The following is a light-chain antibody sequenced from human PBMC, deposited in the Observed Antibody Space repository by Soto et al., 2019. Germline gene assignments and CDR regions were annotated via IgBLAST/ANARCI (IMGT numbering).Light chain of an antibody. CDR2: EGT. CDR3: AAWDDSLKAI. CDR1: SSNVGSYDL. J-gene: IGLJ7*01. Sequence: QSALTQPASVSGSPGQSITISCTGTSSNVGSYDLVSWYQQHPGEAPKLMIYEGTKRPSGVSNRFSGSQSGTSASLAISGLQSDDEADYYCAAWDDSLKAIFGGGTQLTVL. V-gene: IGLV2-14*02.